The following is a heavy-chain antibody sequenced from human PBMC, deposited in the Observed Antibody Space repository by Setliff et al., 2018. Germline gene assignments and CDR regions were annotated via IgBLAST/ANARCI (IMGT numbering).Heavy chain of an antibody. D-gene: IGHD6-19*01. CDR3: ARDEGSGWYVGY. J-gene: IGHJ4*02. Sequence: ASVKVSCKVSGYTFTYCSLHWLQQAPGQGLERMRWITLYNGNTNYAKKFQGRVTMTRDTSTSTVYMELSSLRSEDTAVYYCARDEGSGWYVGYWGQGTLVTVSS. CDR2: ITLYNGNT. V-gene: IGHV1-45*02. CDR1: GYTFTYCS.